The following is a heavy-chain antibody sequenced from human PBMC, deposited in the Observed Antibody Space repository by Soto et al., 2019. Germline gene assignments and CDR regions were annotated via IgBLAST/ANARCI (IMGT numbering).Heavy chain of an antibody. J-gene: IGHJ1*01. D-gene: IGHD5-12*01. CDR1: GGSISSGGYS. CDR2: IYHSGST. CDR3: AAGGGLPRYS. V-gene: IGHV4-30-2*01. Sequence: QLQLQESGSGLVKPSQTLSLTCAVSGGSISSGGYSWSWIRQPPGKGLEWIGYIYHSGSTYYNPPLRSRVTISVDRATNQVSLKLSSVTAADTAVYYCAAGGGLPRYSWGPGTLVTVSS.